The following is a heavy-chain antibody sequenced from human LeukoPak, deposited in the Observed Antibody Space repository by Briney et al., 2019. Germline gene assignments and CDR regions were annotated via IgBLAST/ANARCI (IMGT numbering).Heavy chain of an antibody. CDR1: GYTFTGYY. CDR2: INPNSGGT. J-gene: IGHJ4*02. Sequence: ASVKVSCKASGYTFTGYYMHWVRQAPGQGLEWMGWINPNSGGTNYAQKFQGRVTMTRDTSISTAYMELSRLRSEDTAVYYCARGPGSSSSGVFDYWGQGTLVTVSS. D-gene: IGHD6-6*01. CDR3: ARGPGSSSSGVFDY. V-gene: IGHV1-2*02.